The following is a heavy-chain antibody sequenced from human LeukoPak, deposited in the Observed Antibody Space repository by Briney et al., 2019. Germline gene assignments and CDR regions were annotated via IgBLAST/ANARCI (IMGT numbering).Heavy chain of an antibody. CDR2: ISGGGGNT. V-gene: IGHV3-23*01. CDR3: GKNRYSGSLSPFDI. D-gene: IGHD1-26*01. CDR1: GFTFDNYW. J-gene: IGHJ3*02. Sequence: GGSLRLSCATSGFTFDNYWMHWVRQAPGKGLEWVSAISGGGGNTYYADSVKGRFTISRDNSKNTLYLQMNSLRAEDTAVYYCGKNRYSGSLSPFDIWGQGTMVTVSS.